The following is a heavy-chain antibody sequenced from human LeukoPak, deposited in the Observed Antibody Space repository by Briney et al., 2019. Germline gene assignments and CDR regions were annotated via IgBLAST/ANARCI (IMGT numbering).Heavy chain of an antibody. CDR3: ARATTGTTFYYMDV. CDR2: MNPNSGNT. CDR1: GYTFTSYD. Sequence: ASVKVSCKASGYTFTSYDINWVRQATGQGREWMGWMNPNSGNTGYAQKFQGRVTMTRNTSISTAYMELSSLRSEDTAVYYCARATTGTTFYYMDVWGKGTTVTISS. D-gene: IGHD1-1*01. V-gene: IGHV1-8*01. J-gene: IGHJ6*03.